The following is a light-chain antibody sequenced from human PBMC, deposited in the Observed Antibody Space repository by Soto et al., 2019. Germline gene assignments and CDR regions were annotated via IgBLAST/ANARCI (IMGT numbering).Light chain of an antibody. CDR2: EVS. Sequence: HSALTQPASVSGSPGQSITISCTGTSSDVGGYNYVSWYQQHPGKAPKLMIYEVSNRPSGVSNRFSGSKAGNTASLTISGLQAEEEADYDCSSYTSSSTVVVGGGTELTVL. J-gene: IGLJ2*01. CDR1: SSDVGGYNY. CDR3: SSYTSSSTVV. V-gene: IGLV2-14*01.